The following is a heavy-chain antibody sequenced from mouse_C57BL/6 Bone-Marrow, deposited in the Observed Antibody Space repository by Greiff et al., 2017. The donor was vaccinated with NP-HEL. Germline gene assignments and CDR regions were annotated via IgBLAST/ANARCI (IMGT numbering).Heavy chain of an antibody. Sequence: QVQLQQSGAELMKPGASVKLSCKATGYTFTGYWIEWVKQRPGHGLEWIGEILPGSGSPNYNEKFKGTATLPDATSSNTAYMQHGILTTGDSANYYCARQSAYGSSYVPFAYWGQGTLVTVSA. CDR1: GYTFTGYW. D-gene: IGHD1-1*01. V-gene: IGHV1-9*01. CDR2: ILPGSGSP. CDR3: ARQSAYGSSYVPFAY. J-gene: IGHJ3*01.